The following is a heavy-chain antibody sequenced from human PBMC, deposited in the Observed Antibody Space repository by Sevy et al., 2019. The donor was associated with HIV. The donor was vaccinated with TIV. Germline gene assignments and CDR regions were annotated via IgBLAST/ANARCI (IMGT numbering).Heavy chain of an antibody. Sequence: SETLSLTCAVYGGSFSGYYWSWIRQPPGKGLEWIGEINHSGSTNYNPSLKSRVTISVDTSKYQFSLKLSSVTAADTAVYYCARVRYCTNPVCSGTDYWGQGTLVTVSS. V-gene: IGHV4-34*01. D-gene: IGHD2-8*01. CDR1: GGSFSGYY. CDR2: INHSGST. CDR3: ARVRYCTNPVCSGTDY. J-gene: IGHJ4*02.